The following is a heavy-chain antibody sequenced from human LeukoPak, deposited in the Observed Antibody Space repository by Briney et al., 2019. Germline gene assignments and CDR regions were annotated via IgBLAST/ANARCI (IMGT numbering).Heavy chain of an antibody. J-gene: IGHJ4*02. CDR3: ARLAYYDFWSGYYRNDY. Sequence: SETLSLTCAVYGGSFSGYYWSWIRQPPGKGLEWIGEINHSGSTNYNPSLKSRVTISVDTSKNQFSLKLSSVTAADTAVYYCARLAYYDFWSGYYRNDYWGQGTLVTVSS. CDR1: GGSFSGYY. CDR2: INHSGST. D-gene: IGHD3-3*01. V-gene: IGHV4-34*01.